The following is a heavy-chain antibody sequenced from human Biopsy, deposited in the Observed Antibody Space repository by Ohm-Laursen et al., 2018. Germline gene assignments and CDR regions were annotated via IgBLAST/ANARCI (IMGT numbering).Heavy chain of an antibody. J-gene: IGHJ6*02. CDR1: GASISDSTYH. CDR2: IYYSGNT. Sequence: SDTLSLTCTVSGASISDSTYHWGWIRQSPGKGLEWIGNIYYSGNTDYSPSLKSRVTISIDKSKNQFFLKLSSVTAEDTAVYYCARATNSTGWPYYYFYGMDVWGQGTTVTVSS. D-gene: IGHD2/OR15-2a*01. CDR3: ARATNSTGWPYYYFYGMDV. V-gene: IGHV4-39*07.